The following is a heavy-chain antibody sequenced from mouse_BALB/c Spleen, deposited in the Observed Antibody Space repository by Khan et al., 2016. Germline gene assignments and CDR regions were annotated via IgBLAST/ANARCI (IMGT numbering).Heavy chain of an antibody. D-gene: IGHD1-1*01. CDR2: INYDGSN. Sequence: EVQLQESGPGLVKPSQSLSLTCSVTGYSITRGYYWNWIRQFPGNTLEWMGYINYDGSNNYNPSLKNRISITRDTSKNQFVLEWNAVTAEDTTTCDCARVGYYGRSHFWYFDVWGAGTTVTVSS. J-gene: IGHJ1*01. CDR1: GYSITRGYY. CDR3: ARVGYYGRSHFWYFDV. V-gene: IGHV3-6*02.